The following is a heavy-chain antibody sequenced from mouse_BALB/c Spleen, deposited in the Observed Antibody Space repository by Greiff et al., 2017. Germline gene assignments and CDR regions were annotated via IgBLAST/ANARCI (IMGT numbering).Heavy chain of an antibody. D-gene: IGHD1-1*01. CDR1: GFTFSSFG. CDR2: ISRGSSTI. J-gene: IGHJ2*01. Sequence: EVMLLESGAGLVQPGGSRKLSCAASGFTFSSFGMHWVRQAPEKGLEWVAYISRGSSTIYYTDTVKGRFTMSRDNPKNTLFLQMTSLTSEDTAMYYCARAGYYCDFDYWGQGTTLTVSS. V-gene: IGHV5-17*02. CDR3: ARAGYYCDFDY.